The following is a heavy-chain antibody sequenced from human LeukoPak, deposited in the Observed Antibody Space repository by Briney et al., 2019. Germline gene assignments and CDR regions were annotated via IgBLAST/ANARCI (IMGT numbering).Heavy chain of an antibody. CDR2: IYYSGST. V-gene: IGHV4-31*03. CDR1: GGSISSGGYY. CDR3: ARFSTAMVTVRQRGIDY. Sequence: SGTLSLTCTVSGGSISSGGYYWSWIRQHPGKGLEWIGYIYYSGSTYYNPSLKSRVTISVDTSKNQFSLKLSSVTAADTAVYYCARFSTAMVTVRQRGIDYWGQGTLVTVSS. J-gene: IGHJ4*02. D-gene: IGHD5-18*01.